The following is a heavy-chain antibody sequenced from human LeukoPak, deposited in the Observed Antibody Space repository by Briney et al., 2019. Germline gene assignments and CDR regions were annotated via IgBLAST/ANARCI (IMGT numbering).Heavy chain of an antibody. V-gene: IGHV1-69*13. CDR2: IIPIFGTA. Sequence: GASVKVSCKASGGTFSSYAISWVRQAPGQGLEWVGGIIPIFGTANYAQKFQGRVTITADESTSTAYMELSSLRSEDTAVYYCARELAAAGTFFYYGMDVWGQGTTVTVSS. J-gene: IGHJ6*02. CDR3: ARELAAAGTFFYYGMDV. CDR1: GGTFSSYA. D-gene: IGHD6-13*01.